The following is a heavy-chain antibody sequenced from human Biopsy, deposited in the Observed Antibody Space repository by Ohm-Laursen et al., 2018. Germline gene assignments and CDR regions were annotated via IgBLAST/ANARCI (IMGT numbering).Heavy chain of an antibody. CDR3: ARAGVGSDGTDSYYYGMDV. CDR2: ISPSGATT. J-gene: IGHJ6*02. CDR1: GYTFGGYY. V-gene: IGHV1-46*01. D-gene: IGHD5-24*01. Sequence: ASVKVSCNPSGYTFGGYYIHWVRQAPGQGLEWMGVISPSGATTSFSQKFQGRITMTRDTSTGTVYMDLNSLGSEDTAVYYCARAGVGSDGTDSYYYGMDVWGPGTTVTVSS.